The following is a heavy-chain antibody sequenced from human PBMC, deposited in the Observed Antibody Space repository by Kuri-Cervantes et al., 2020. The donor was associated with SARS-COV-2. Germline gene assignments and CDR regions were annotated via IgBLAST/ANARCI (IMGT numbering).Heavy chain of an antibody. J-gene: IGHJ4*02. V-gene: IGHV3-23*01. D-gene: IGHD3-10*01. CDR2: IIENGLDT. Sequence: GESLKISCAASGFTFSSYAMSWFRQAPGPGQGLEWVSGIIENGLDTYYADSVKGRFTISRDNSRNTLYLQMNSLRAEDTAVYYCARDYGLGNAWPGVDCWGQGTLVTVSS. CDR1: GFTFSSYA. CDR3: ARDYGLGNAWPGVDC.